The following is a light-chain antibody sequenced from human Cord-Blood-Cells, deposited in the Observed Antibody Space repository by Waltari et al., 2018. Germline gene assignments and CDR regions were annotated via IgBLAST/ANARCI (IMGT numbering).Light chain of an antibody. CDR1: QSISSY. J-gene: IGKJ4*01. CDR3: QQSYSTPLT. Sequence: DIQMTQSPSSLSASVGDRVTITCRASQSISSYLNWHQQKPGKAPKLLIYAASSLQSGVPSRFSGSGSGTDFTLTISSLQPEDFATYYCQQSYSTPLTFGGGTKVGIK. V-gene: IGKV1-39*01. CDR2: AAS.